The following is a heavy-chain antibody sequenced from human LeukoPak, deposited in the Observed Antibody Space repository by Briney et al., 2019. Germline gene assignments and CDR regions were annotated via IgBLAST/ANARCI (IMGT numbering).Heavy chain of an antibody. V-gene: IGHV3-30*02. CDR1: GFTFSNYG. CDR3: AKDHLMTTLLSMDV. CDR2: IRYDGNNK. J-gene: IGHJ6*03. D-gene: IGHD2/OR15-2a*01. Sequence: GGSLRLSCAASGFTFSNYGMHWVRQAPGKGLEWVAFIRYDGNNKYYADSVKGRFTISRDNSKNTLFLQMNSLRAEDTAVYYCAKDHLMTTLLSMDVWGKGTTVTISS.